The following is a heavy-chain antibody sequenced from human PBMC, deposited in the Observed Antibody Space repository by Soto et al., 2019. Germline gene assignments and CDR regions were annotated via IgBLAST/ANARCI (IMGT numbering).Heavy chain of an antibody. Sequence: QVQLQESAPDLVKPSGTLSPTCTAPVGSVTMVPYTWTGIRRPQGKGLGGIGFSNYSGGTNYNPPLKSRVTMSVDTSKNQFSLKLTSVNAADTAVYYCTRGGDAYKNGHWGQGTLVTVSS. J-gene: IGHJ4*02. D-gene: IGHD2-21*01. V-gene: IGHV4-61*01. CDR1: VGSVTMVPYT. CDR2: SNYSGGT. CDR3: TRGGDAYKNGH.